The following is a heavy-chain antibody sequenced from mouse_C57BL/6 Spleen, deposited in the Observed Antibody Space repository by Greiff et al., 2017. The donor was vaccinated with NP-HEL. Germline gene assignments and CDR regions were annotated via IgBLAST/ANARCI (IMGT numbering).Heavy chain of an antibody. CDR2: IHPNSGST. CDR3: ARDDDDYDTFAY. J-gene: IGHJ3*01. V-gene: IGHV1-64*01. Sequence: QVQLQQPGAELVKPGASVKLSCKASGYTFTSYWMHWVKQRPGQGLEWIGMIHPNSGSTNYNEKFKSKATLTVDKSSSTAYMQLSSLTSEDSAVYYCARDDDDYDTFAYWGQGTLVTVSA. CDR1: GYTFTSYW. D-gene: IGHD2-4*01.